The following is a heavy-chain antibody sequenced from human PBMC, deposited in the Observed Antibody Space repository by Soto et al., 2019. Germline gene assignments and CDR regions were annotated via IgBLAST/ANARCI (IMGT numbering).Heavy chain of an antibody. CDR1: GFTFSSCA. CDR2: ISGSGDST. CDR3: AKGVPGIAVAGTGYFPH. J-gene: IGHJ1*01. D-gene: IGHD6-19*01. Sequence: GGSLRLSCAASGFTFSSCAMSWVRQAPGKGLEWVSLISGSGDSTYYADSVKGRFTISRDNSKNILYLQMNSLRAEDTAVYYCAKGVPGIAVAGTGYFPHWGQGT. V-gene: IGHV3-23*01.